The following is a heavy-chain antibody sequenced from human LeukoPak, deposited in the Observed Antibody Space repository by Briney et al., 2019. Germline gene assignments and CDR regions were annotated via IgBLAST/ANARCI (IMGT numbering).Heavy chain of an antibody. J-gene: IGHJ4*02. V-gene: IGHV3-11*01. CDR3: ARGHLAVTTLGY. CDR2: INPSGSTI. D-gene: IGHD4-17*01. CDR1: GFTFSGYY. Sequence: GGSLRLSCEGSGFTFSGYYMSWIRQAPGKGLEWVSYINPSGSTIYYADSVKGRFTISRDNAKKSLDLQMYSLRAEDTAVYYCARGHLAVTTLGYWGQGTLVTVSS.